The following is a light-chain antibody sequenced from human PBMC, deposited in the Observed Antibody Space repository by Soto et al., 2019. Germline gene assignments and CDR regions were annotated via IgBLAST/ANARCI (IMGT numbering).Light chain of an antibody. J-gene: IGKJ1*01. V-gene: IGKV1-39*01. CDR2: TAS. CDR1: QTTGKY. CDR3: QQSYNTPQT. Sequence: DIQMTQSPSSLSASVGDRVTSSCRPSQTTGKYLNWYQQKPGQAPKLLIYTASTLPSGVPSRFSGSRPGTNFTLTISSLQPEDFATYYCQQSYNTPQTFGQGTK.